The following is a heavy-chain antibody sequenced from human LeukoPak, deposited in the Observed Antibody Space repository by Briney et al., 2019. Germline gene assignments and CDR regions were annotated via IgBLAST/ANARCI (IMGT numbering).Heavy chain of an antibody. D-gene: IGHD2-15*01. CDR2: IWYDGSNK. J-gene: IGHJ4*02. V-gene: IGHV3-33*01. CDR1: GFTFSSYG. Sequence: GGSLRLSCAASGFTFSSYGMHWVRQAPGKGLEWVAVIWYDGSNKYYVDSVKGRFTISRDNSKNTLYLQMNSLRAEDTAVYYCARDPSGYCSGGSCYSGTFDYWGQGTLVIVSS. CDR3: ARDPSGYCSGGSCYSGTFDY.